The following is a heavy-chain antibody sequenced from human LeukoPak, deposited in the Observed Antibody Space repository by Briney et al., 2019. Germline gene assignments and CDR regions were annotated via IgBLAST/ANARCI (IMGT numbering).Heavy chain of an antibody. CDR3: ARGLSSTSSFYYNYYYMDV. D-gene: IGHD2-2*01. CDR2: INPSGGST. J-gene: IGHJ6*03. V-gene: IGHV1-46*01. Sequence: ASVKVSCKASGYTFTSYYMHWVRQAPGPGLEWMGIINPSGGSTNYAQKFQGRVTMTRDMSTSTVYMELSSLRSEDTAVYFCARGLSSTSSFYYNYYYMDVWGKGTTVTVSS. CDR1: GYTFTSYY.